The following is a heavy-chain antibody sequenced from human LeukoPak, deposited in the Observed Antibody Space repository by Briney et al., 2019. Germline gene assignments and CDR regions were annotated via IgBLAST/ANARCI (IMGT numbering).Heavy chain of an antibody. J-gene: IGHJ4*02. CDR3: ARGQTIVGATGDF. Sequence: SETLSLTCAVYGGSFSGYYWSWIRQRPGKGLEWIGEINHSGSTNYNPSLKSRVTISVDTSKNQFSLKLSSVTAADTAVYYCARGQTIVGATGDFWGQGTLVTVSS. CDR2: INHSGST. D-gene: IGHD1-26*01. V-gene: IGHV4-34*01. CDR1: GGSFSGYY.